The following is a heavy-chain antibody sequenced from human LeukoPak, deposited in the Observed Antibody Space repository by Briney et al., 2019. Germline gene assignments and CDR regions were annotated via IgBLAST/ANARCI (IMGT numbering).Heavy chain of an antibody. V-gene: IGHV1-18*01. D-gene: IGHD3-9*01. Sequence: ASVKVSCKASGYTFTSYGISWVRQAPGQGLECMGWISAYNGNTNYAQKLQGRVTMTTDTSTSTAYMELRSLRSDDTAVYYCATAAFYDILTGYLDYWGQGTLVTVSS. CDR1: GYTFTSYG. J-gene: IGHJ4*02. CDR3: ATAAFYDILTGYLDY. CDR2: ISAYNGNT.